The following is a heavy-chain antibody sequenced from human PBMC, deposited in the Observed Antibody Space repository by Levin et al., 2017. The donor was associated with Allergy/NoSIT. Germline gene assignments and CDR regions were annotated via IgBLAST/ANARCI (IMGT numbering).Heavy chain of an antibody. J-gene: IGHJ4*02. CDR1: GFTFSSYG. CDR3: ARDPVGYCSSTSCYSHGYFDY. D-gene: IGHD2-2*02. CDR2: IWYDGSNK. V-gene: IGHV3-33*01. Sequence: SCAASGFTFSSYGMHWVRQAPGKGLEWVAVIWYDGSNKYYADSVKGRFTISRDNSKNTLYLQMNSLRAEDTAVYYCARDPVGYCSSTSCYSHGYFDYWGQGTLVTVSS.